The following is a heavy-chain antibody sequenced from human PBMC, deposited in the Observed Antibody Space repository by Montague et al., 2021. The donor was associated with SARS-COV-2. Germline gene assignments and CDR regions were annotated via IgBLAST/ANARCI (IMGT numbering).Heavy chain of an antibody. CDR3: ARGPSDTYYYNGMDV. CDR1: GFSLSTRGMR. Sequence: PALVKPTQTLTLTCTFSGFSLSTRGMRASWIRQPPGKALEWLARMDWDDEKFYSTSLKTRLSISKDTSKNQVVLTMTNMDRVDTATYYCARGPSDTYYYNGMDVWGRGTTVTVSS. J-gene: IGHJ6*02. CDR2: MDWDDEK. V-gene: IGHV2-70*04.